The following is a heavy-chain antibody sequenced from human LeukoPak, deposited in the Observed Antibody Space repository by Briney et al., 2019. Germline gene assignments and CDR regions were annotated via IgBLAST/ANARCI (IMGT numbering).Heavy chain of an antibody. D-gene: IGHD6-13*01. CDR3: ARGIGQQLSTVGFDY. V-gene: IGHV1-46*01. CDR1: GYTFTSYY. CDR2: INPSGGST. Sequence: ASVKVSCKASGYTFTSYYMHWVRQAPGQGLDWMGIINPSGGSTSYAQKFQGRVTMTRDTSTSTVYKELSSLRSEDTAVYYCARGIGQQLSTVGFDYWGQGTLVTVSS. J-gene: IGHJ4*02.